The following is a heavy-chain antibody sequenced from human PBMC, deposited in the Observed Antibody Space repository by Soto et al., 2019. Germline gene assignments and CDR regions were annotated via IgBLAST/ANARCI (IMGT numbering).Heavy chain of an antibody. CDR1: GDSIRSADYY. J-gene: IGHJ4*02. CDR2: IYYSGTT. V-gene: IGHV4-30-4*01. Sequence: QVQLQESGPGLVKPSQTLSLTCTVSGDSIRSADYYWSWIRQPPGKGLEWIGYIYYSGTTYSSPSLQSRVTISLDTSKNQFSLKLNSVTAADTAVYYCARGAYSDSSSYFDYWGQGTLVTVSS. D-gene: IGHD6-6*01. CDR3: ARGAYSDSSSYFDY.